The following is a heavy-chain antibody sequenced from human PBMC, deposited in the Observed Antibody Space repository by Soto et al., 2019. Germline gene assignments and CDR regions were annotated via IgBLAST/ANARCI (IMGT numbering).Heavy chain of an antibody. V-gene: IGHV4-38-2*01. CDR1: GYSISSGYY. J-gene: IGHJ4*02. CDR2: IYHSGST. Sequence: PSETLSLTCAVSGYSISSGYYWGWIRQPPGKGLEWIGSIYHSGSTYYNPSLKSRVTISVDTSKNQFSLKLSSVTAADTAVYYCARVGQWLDNYSFDYWGQGTPVTVSS. D-gene: IGHD6-19*01. CDR3: ARVGQWLDNYSFDY.